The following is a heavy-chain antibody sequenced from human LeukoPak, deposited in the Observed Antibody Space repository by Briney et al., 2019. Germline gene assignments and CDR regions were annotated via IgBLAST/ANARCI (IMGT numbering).Heavy chain of an antibody. CDR3: AKRGNAISFFDP. V-gene: IGHV3-23*01. J-gene: IGHJ5*02. D-gene: IGHD3-10*01. CDR1: GFTFSSYA. Sequence: LSGGSLRLSCAASGFTFSSYAMSWVRQAPGKGLEWVSAISGSGGSTYYADSVKGRFTISRDNSKNTLYLEMNSLRADDTAVYYCAKRGNAISFFDPWGQGTLVTVSS. CDR2: ISGSGGST.